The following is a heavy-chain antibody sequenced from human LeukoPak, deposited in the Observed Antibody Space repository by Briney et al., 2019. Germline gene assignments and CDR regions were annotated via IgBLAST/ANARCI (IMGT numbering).Heavy chain of an antibody. Sequence: GGSLRLSCAASGFTISIAWMSWVRQAPGKGLEWVGRIKSKGDGETRDYAAPVKDRFIISRDDSKNMLYLQMNSLKTEDTAIYYCAAVGEWLSNAFNLWGRGTMVTVSA. CDR2: IKSKGDGETR. CDR3: AAVGEWLSNAFNL. D-gene: IGHD3-22*01. CDR1: GFTISIAW. V-gene: IGHV3-15*01. J-gene: IGHJ3*01.